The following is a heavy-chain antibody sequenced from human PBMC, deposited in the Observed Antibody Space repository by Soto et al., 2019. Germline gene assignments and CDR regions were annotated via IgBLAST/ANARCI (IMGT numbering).Heavy chain of an antibody. Sequence: GGSLRLSCAASGFTFSNAWMNWVRQAPGKGLEWVGRIKSKTDGGTTDYAAPVKGRFTISRDDSKNTLYLQMNSLKTEDTAVYYCPTFLTYYNILTGYFPAPPYGMDVWGQGPTVTVSS. V-gene: IGHV3-15*07. CDR3: PTFLTYYNILTGYFPAPPYGMDV. J-gene: IGHJ6*02. CDR2: IKSKTDGGTT. D-gene: IGHD3-9*01. CDR1: GFTFSNAW.